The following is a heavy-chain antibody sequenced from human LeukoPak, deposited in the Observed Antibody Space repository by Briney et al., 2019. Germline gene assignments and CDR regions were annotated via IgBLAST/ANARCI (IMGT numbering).Heavy chain of an antibody. CDR2: INPSGGST. D-gene: IGHD1-26*01. CDR3: ARRGREWELLYYFDY. J-gene: IGHJ4*02. CDR1: GYTFTSYY. Sequence: ASVTVSCKASGYTFTSYYMHWVRQAPGQGLEWMGIINPSGGSTSYAQKFQGRVTMTRDTSTSTVYMELSSLRSEDTAVYYCARRGREWELLYYFDYWGQGTLVTVSS. V-gene: IGHV1-46*01.